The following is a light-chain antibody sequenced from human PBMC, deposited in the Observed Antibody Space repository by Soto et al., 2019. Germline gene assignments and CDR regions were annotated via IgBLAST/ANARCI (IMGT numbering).Light chain of an antibody. J-gene: IGKJ4*01. CDR2: DAS. V-gene: IGKV1-33*01. CDR1: HYLGNS. Sequence: DIEMTQSPSSLSASVGDRVAITCQASHYLGNSLSRSQQKPGKAPKLLISDASNLETGVPSRFSASASGTDFTFTISSLQPEDIATYYCQQYDSLPFTFGGGTKVDIK. CDR3: QQYDSLPFT.